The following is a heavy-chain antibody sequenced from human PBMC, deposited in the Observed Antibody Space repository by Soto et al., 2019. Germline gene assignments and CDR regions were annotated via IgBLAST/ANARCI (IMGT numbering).Heavy chain of an antibody. J-gene: IGHJ6*02. D-gene: IGHD4-17*01. Sequence: GGSLRLSCAASGFTFSSYAMHWVRQAPGKRLEWVAVISYDGSNKYYADYVKGRFTISRDNSKNTLYLQMNSLRAEDTAVYYCVRVLATVTTIRYYYGMDVWGQGTTVTVSS. CDR3: VRVLATVTTIRYYYGMDV. CDR1: GFTFSSYA. CDR2: ISYDGSNK. V-gene: IGHV3-30-3*01.